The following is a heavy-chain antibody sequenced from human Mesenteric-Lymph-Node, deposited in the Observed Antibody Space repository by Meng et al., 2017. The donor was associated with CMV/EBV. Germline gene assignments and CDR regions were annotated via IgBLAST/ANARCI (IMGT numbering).Heavy chain of an antibody. Sequence: SGGSISSSSYYWGWIRQPPGKGLEWIGSIYHSGSTYYNPSFKSRVTISVDTSKNQFSLKLTSVTAADTAVYYCARHGKGELGDLDYWGQGTLVTVSS. V-gene: IGHV4-39*01. D-gene: IGHD7-27*01. CDR2: IYHSGST. J-gene: IGHJ4*02. CDR3: ARHGKGELGDLDY. CDR1: GGSISSSSYY.